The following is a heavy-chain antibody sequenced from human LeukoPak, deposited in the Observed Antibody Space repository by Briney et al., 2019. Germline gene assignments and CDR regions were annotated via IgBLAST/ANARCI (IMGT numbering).Heavy chain of an antibody. Sequence: GGSLRLSCAVSGLTFSSSWMDWVRQAPGKGLEWVASINPEGSEKYSADSVKGRFTISRDNAKNSLYLQMDSLRVEDTAFYYCARDLAYSRLDYWGQGMLVTASS. CDR1: GLTFSSSW. CDR3: ARDLAYSRLDY. CDR2: INPEGSEK. V-gene: IGHV3-7*01. D-gene: IGHD5-18*01. J-gene: IGHJ4*02.